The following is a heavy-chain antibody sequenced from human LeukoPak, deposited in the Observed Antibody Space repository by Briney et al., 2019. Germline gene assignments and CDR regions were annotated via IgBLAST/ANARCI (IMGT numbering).Heavy chain of an antibody. CDR3: ARYRGYYYYGMDV. D-gene: IGHD1-1*01. V-gene: IGHV3-7*03. CDR2: IKQDGSEK. CDR1: GFTFSSYW. Sequence: GRSLRLSCAASGFTFSSYWMSWVRQAPGKGLEWVANIKQDGSEKYYVDSVKGRFTISRDNAKNSLYLQMNSLRAEDTAVYYCARYRGYYYYGMDVWGQGTTVTVSS. J-gene: IGHJ6*02.